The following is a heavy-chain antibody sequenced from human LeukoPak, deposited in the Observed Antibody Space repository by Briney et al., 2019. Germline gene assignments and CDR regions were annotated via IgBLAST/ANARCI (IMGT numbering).Heavy chain of an antibody. D-gene: IGHD4-11*01. Sequence: SVKVSCKASGGAFSSYAISWVRRAPGRGLEWMGGIIPIFGTANYAQKFQGRVTITADESTSTAYMELSSLRSEDTAVYYCARVREVTHYYFDYWGQGTLVTVSS. J-gene: IGHJ4*02. V-gene: IGHV1-69*01. CDR3: ARVREVTHYYFDY. CDR1: GGAFSSYA. CDR2: IIPIFGTA.